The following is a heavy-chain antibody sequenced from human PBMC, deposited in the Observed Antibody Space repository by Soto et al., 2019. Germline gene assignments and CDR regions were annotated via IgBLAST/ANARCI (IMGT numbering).Heavy chain of an antibody. CDR2: IIPIFGTA. Sequence: QVQLVQSGAEVKKPGSSVKVSCKASGGTFSSYAISWVRQAPGQGLEWMGGIIPIFGTANYAQKFQGRVTITADESTSTAYMELSILRSEDTAVYYCAKSIFGVVIIAPSDYYYGMDVWGQGTTVTVSS. CDR3: AKSIFGVVIIAPSDYYYGMDV. J-gene: IGHJ6*02. V-gene: IGHV1-69*01. CDR1: GGTFSSYA. D-gene: IGHD3-3*01.